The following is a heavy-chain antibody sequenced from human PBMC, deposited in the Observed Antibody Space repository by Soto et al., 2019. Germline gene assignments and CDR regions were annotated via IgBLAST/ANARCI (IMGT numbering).Heavy chain of an antibody. CDR3: ARDHEYYDFWSGYYRGYYYYYMDV. J-gene: IGHJ6*03. CDR1: GGPISSSSYY. V-gene: IGHV4-39*02. D-gene: IGHD3-3*01. Sequence: SETLSLTCTVSGGPISSSSYYWGWIRQPPGKGLEWIGSIYYSGSTYYNPSLKSRVTISVDTSKNQFSLKLSSVTAADTAVYYCARDHEYYDFWSGYYRGYYYYYMDVWGKGTTVTVSS. CDR2: IYYSGST.